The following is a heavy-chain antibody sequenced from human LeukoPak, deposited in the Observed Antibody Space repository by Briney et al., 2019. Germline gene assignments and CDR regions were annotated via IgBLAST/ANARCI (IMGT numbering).Heavy chain of an antibody. D-gene: IGHD2-21*02. CDR2: ISRSGATI. Sequence: TGGSLRLSCAASGFTFSSYGMNWVRQAPGKGPEWISYISRSGATIYYADSVKGRFTISRDNAKNSLYLQMSSLGAEGTAIYYCSRDRGGGDIYFDYWGQGTLVTVSS. CDR1: GFTFSSYG. V-gene: IGHV3-48*03. J-gene: IGHJ4*02. CDR3: SRDRGGGDIYFDY.